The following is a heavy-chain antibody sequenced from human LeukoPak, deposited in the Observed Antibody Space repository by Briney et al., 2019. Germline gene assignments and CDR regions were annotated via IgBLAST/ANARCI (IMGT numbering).Heavy chain of an antibody. V-gene: IGHV1-8*03. D-gene: IGHD5-18*01. J-gene: IGHJ4*02. CDR1: GYTFTGYY. Sequence: GASVKVSCKASGYTFTGYYMHWVRQATGQGLEWMGWMNPNSGNTGYAQKFQGRVTITRNTSISTAYMELSSLRSEDTAVYYCARSGYSYGYDYWGQGTLVTVSS. CDR3: ARSGYSYGYDY. CDR2: MNPNSGNT.